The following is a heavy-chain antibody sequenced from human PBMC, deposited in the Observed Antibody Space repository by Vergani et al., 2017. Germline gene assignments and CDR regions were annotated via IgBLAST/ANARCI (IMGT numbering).Heavy chain of an antibody. V-gene: IGHV4-39*07. Sequence: QLQLQESGPGLVKPSETLSLTCTVSGGSISSSSYYWGWIRQPPGQGLEWIGRISYSGGTYYNPSLKSRGTISVDTAKSQSSLKLSSVTAADTAVYYCARDREYGGNSARGGPFDPWGQGTLVTVSS. CDR1: GGSISSSSYY. CDR2: ISYSGGT. D-gene: IGHD4-23*01. J-gene: IGHJ5*02. CDR3: ARDREYGGNSARGGPFDP.